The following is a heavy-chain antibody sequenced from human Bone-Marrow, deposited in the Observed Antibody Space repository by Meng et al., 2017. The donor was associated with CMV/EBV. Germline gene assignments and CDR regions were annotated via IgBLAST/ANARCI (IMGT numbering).Heavy chain of an antibody. CDR3: ARDYRDGEQLVRFSPFDY. V-gene: IGHV3-30-3*01. Sequence: RGSLRLSCAASGFTFSSYAMHWVRQAPGKGLQWVTVISYDGSNKYYTDSVKGRFTISRDNSKNTLFLQMNSLRAEDTAVYYCARDYRDGEQLVRFSPFDYWGQGTLVTVSS. D-gene: IGHD6-6*01. CDR1: GFTFSSYA. J-gene: IGHJ4*02. CDR2: ISYDGSNK.